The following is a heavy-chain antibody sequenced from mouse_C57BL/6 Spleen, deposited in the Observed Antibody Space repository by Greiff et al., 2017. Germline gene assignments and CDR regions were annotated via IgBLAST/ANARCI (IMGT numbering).Heavy chain of an antibody. V-gene: IGHV1-55*01. CDR3: ARSKGPRDYYAMDY. CDR2: IYPGSGST. Sequence: QVQLQQPGAELVKPGASVKMSCKASGYTFTSYRITWVKQRPGQGLEWIGDIYPGSGSTNYNEKFKSKATLTVDTSSSTAYMQLSSLTSEDSAVYYCARSKGPRDYYAMDYWGQGTSVTVSS. D-gene: IGHD2-10*02. CDR1: GYTFTSYR. J-gene: IGHJ4*01.